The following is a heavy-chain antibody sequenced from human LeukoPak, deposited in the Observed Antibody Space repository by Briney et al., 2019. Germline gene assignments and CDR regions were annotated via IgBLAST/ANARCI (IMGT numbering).Heavy chain of an antibody. CDR1: GYTFTSNY. J-gene: IGHJ4*02. CDR2: ISAYNGNT. CDR3: ARVRITGTPGVDY. D-gene: IGHD1-20*01. Sequence: ASVKVSCKASGYTFTSNYIHWVRQAPGQGLEWMGWISAYNGNTNYAQKLQGRVTMTTDTSTSTAYMELRSLRPDDTAVYYCARVRITGTPGVDYWGQGTLVTVSS. V-gene: IGHV1-18*04.